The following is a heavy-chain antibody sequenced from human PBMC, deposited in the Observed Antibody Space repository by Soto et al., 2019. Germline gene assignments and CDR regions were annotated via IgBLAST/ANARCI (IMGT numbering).Heavy chain of an antibody. D-gene: IGHD6-13*01. CDR2: IYHSGTT. CDR3: ARSLYSSSWYAVY. J-gene: IGHJ4*02. Sequence: LSLTCAVSGYSISSGYYWGWMRQPPGKGLEWIGTIYHSGTTYYNPSLKSRIAISLDTSNNRFSLKLSSVTAADTAVYYCARSLYSSSWYAVYWGRGILVTV. CDR1: GYSISSGYY. V-gene: IGHV4-38-2*01.